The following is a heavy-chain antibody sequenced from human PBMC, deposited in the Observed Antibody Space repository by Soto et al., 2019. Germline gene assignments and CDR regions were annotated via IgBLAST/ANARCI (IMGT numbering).Heavy chain of an antibody. Sequence: QVQLVQSGAEVKEPGSSVKVSCKASGGTFSTYTIIWVRQAPGQGHEWMGRILPMLDITNSAQRFQGRVTITADKSTSTAYLELSSLRSEVTAVYYCTLGSWSAETFDIWGRGTMVTVSS. D-gene: IGHD6-13*01. CDR3: TLGSWSAETFDI. CDR2: ILPMLDIT. J-gene: IGHJ3*02. CDR1: GGTFSTYT. V-gene: IGHV1-69*02.